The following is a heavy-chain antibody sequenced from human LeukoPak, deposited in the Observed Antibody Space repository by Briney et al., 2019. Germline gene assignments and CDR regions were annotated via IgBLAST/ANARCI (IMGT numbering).Heavy chain of an antibody. D-gene: IGHD3-3*01. V-gene: IGHV1-46*03. CDR2: INPSGGST. J-gene: IGHJ6*03. CDR3: ARGGNYDFWSGYSSDYYYYYMDV. Sequence: GASVKVSCKASGYTFTSYYMHWVRQAPGQGLEWMGIINPSGGSTIYAQKFQGRVTMTRDTSTSTVYMELSSLRSEDTAVYYCARGGNYDFWSGYSSDYYYYYMDVWGKGTTVTVSS. CDR1: GYTFTSYY.